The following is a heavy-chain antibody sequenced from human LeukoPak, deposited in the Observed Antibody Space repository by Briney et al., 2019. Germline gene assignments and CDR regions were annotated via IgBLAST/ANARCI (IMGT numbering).Heavy chain of an antibody. CDR2: INPNSGGT. D-gene: IGHD6-19*01. J-gene: IGHJ3*02. CDR3: ARVAVARTEAFDI. CDR1: GYTFTGYY. Sequence: ASVKVSCKASGYTFTGYYMHWVRQAPGQGLEWMGWINPNSGGTNYAQKFQGRVTMTRDTSISTAYMELSRLRSDDTAVYYCARVAVARTEAFDIWGQGTMVTVSS. V-gene: IGHV1-2*02.